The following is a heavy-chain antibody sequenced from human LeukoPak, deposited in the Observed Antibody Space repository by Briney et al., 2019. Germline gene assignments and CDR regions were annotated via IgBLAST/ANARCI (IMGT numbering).Heavy chain of an antibody. V-gene: IGHV5-51*01. CDR2: IYPGDSDT. CDR3: ARRWDSLGRGSFDY. J-gene: IGHJ4*02. Sequence: GASLQISCKGSRYIFTSYWIGGVRQLPGKGLEWMGIIYPGDSDTRYSPSFQGQVTISADKSISTAYLQWSSLKASDTAMYYCARRWDSLGRGSFDYWGQGTLVTVSS. CDR1: RYIFTSYW. D-gene: IGHD1-26*01.